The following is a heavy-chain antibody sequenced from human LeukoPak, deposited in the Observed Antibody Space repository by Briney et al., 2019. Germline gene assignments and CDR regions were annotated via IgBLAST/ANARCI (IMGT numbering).Heavy chain of an antibody. D-gene: IGHD3-22*01. Sequence: MPSETLSLTCTVSGGSISSYYWSWIRQPPGKGLEWIGYIYYSGSTNYNPSLKSRVTISVDTSKNQFSLKLSSVTAADTAVYYCARGYYDSSGYFFVPPYYGMDVWGQGTTVTVSS. CDR1: GGSISSYY. CDR3: ARGYYDSSGYFFVPPYYGMDV. CDR2: IYYSGST. V-gene: IGHV4-59*01. J-gene: IGHJ6*02.